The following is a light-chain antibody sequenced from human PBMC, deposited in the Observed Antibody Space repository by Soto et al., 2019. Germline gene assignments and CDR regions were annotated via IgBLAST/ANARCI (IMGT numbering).Light chain of an antibody. V-gene: IGKV3-15*01. CDR1: QSVTSN. CDR3: QQPISFPIT. J-gene: IGKJ5*01. Sequence: EIVLTQSPAILSVSPVERATLSGRASQSVTSNLAWYRQRPGQAPRLLIFGPSTRATGVPGRFSGSGSGTEFTLTIRSLQPEDFATYYCQQPISFPITFGQGTRLEIK. CDR2: GPS.